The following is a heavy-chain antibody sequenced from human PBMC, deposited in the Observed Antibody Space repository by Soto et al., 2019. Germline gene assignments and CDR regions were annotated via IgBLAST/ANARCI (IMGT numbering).Heavy chain of an antibody. CDR1: GYTFSNYY. D-gene: IGHD5-12*01. CDR2: INPSGEST. V-gene: IGHV1-46*01. Sequence: GASVKVSCKGAGYTFSNYYMHWVRQAPGQGLEWMGIINPSGESTSYAQEFQGRVTMTRETSTSTLYMELSSLRSEDTAVYYWARATRSGSPHFDHWGQGTLVTVSS. J-gene: IGHJ4*02. CDR3: ARATRSGSPHFDH.